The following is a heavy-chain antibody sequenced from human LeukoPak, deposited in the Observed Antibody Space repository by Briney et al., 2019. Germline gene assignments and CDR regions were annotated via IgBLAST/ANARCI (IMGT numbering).Heavy chain of an antibody. D-gene: IGHD5-12*01. J-gene: IGHJ4*02. V-gene: IGHV4-59*08. Sequence: SETLSLTCTVSGGSISSYYWSWIRQPPGKGLEWIGYIYYSGSTNHNPSLKSRVTISVDTSKNQFSLKLSSVTAADTAVYYCARHPATIESPLEYWGQGTLVTVSS. CDR1: GGSISSYY. CDR2: IYYSGST. CDR3: ARHPATIESPLEY.